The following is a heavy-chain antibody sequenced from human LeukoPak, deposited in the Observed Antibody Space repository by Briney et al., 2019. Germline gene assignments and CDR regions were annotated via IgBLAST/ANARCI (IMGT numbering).Heavy chain of an antibody. CDR3: AKNPYYYDSSGYSSDFDY. Sequence: GGSLRLSCAASGFTFSNAWMSWVRQAPGKGLEWVSAISGSGGSTYYADSVKGRFTISRDNSKNTLYLQMNSLRAEDTAVYYCAKNPYYYDSSGYSSDFDYWGQGTLVTVSS. CDR1: GFTFSNAW. V-gene: IGHV3-23*01. CDR2: ISGSGGST. D-gene: IGHD3-22*01. J-gene: IGHJ4*02.